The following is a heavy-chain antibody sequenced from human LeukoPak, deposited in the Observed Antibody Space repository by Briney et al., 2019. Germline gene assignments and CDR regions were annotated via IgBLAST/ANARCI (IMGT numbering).Heavy chain of an antibody. CDR3: ARSGFMYYYDSSGMDV. CDR2: ISAYNGNT. Sequence: GASVKVSCTASGYTFTSYGIGWVRQAPGQGLEWMGWISAYNGNTNYAQKLQGRVTMTTDTSTSTAYMELRSLRSDDTAVYYCARSGFMYYYDSSGMDVWGQGTTVTVSS. CDR1: GYTFTSYG. V-gene: IGHV1-18*01. J-gene: IGHJ6*02. D-gene: IGHD3-22*01.